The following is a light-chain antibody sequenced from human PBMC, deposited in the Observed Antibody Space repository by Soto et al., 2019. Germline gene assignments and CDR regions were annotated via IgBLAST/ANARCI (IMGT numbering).Light chain of an antibody. CDR2: DVS. CDR1: SSDVGGYNY. Sequence: QSALTQPASVSGSPGQSITISCTGTSSDVGGYNYVSWYQQHPGKAPKLMIYDVSNRPSGVSNRFSGSKSGNTASLTISGLQAEDEADYYCSSYTSSSHVVFDGGTKLTVL. V-gene: IGLV2-14*01. CDR3: SSYTSSSHVV. J-gene: IGLJ2*01.